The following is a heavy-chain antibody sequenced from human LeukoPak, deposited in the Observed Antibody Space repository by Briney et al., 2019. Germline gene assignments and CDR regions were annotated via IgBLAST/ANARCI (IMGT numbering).Heavy chain of an antibody. D-gene: IGHD5-12*01. CDR3: ARGRVDIVATQTTNYYYYYYMDV. CDR1: GGSFSAYY. CDR2: INHSGST. Sequence: SETLSLTCAVYGGSFSAYYWTRIRQPPGKGLEWIGEINHSGSTNYNPSLKSRVTISVDTSKSQFSLKLSSVTAADTAVYYCARGRVDIVATQTTNYYYYYYMDVWGKGTTVTVSS. J-gene: IGHJ6*03. V-gene: IGHV4-34*01.